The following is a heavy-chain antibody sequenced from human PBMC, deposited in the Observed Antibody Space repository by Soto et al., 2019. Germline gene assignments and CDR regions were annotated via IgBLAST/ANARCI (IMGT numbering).Heavy chain of an antibody. CDR3: ARGGSSSDNGMDV. CDR2: ISSRSYTI. J-gene: IGHJ6*02. CDR1: GFSFSTYS. Sequence: EVQLVESGGGLVQPGGSLRLSCAASGFSFSTYSMNWVRQAPGKGLEWVSYISSRSYTIYYIDSVKGRFTISRDNAKSSLYLQMNILTHEDTAVYYCARGGSSSDNGMDVWGQGTTVTVSS. V-gene: IGHV3-48*02. D-gene: IGHD6-6*01.